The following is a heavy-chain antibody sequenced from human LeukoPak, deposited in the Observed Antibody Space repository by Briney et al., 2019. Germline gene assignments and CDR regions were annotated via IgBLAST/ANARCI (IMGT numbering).Heavy chain of an antibody. CDR2: VTTDTGPT. V-gene: IGHV3-23*01. J-gene: IGHJ4*02. Sequence: PGGSLRLSCAASGLTFSDYSLTWVHQTPGKGLEWVSTVTTDTGPTYYTDSVKGRFTVSRDSSKNTLYLQMNGLRAEDTAVYFCARRMTATSKCFDYWGQGTLVTVSS. D-gene: IGHD2/OR15-2a*01. CDR3: ARRMTATSKCFDY. CDR1: GLTFSDYS.